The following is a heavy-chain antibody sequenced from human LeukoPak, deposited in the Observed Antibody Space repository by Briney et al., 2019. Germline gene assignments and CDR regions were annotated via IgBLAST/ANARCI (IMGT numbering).Heavy chain of an antibody. J-gene: IGHJ4*02. CDR2: ISYSGST. V-gene: IGHV4-59*08. CDR1: RGSLSGYF. Sequence: SETLSLTCAVSRGSLSGYFWSWIRQPPRKGLEWIAYISYSGSTNYNPSLKSRVTISVDTSKNQFSPNLSSVTGADTAVYYCVRHSSGTTYDYWGQGIQVTVSS. CDR3: VRHSSGTTYDY. D-gene: IGHD1-7*01.